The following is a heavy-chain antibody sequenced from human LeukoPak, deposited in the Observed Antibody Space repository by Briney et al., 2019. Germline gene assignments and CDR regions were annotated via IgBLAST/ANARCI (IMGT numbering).Heavy chain of an antibody. J-gene: IGHJ4*02. D-gene: IGHD3-16*01. CDR1: GFTFSSYS. CDR3: ARGPKGLQSF. V-gene: IGHV3-21*01. Sequence: PGGSLRLSCAASGFTFSSYSMNWVRQAPGKGLEWVSSISSSSSYIYYADSVKGRFAISRDNAKNSLYLQMNSLRAEDTAVYYCARGPKGLQSFWGQGTLVTVSS. CDR2: ISSSSSYI.